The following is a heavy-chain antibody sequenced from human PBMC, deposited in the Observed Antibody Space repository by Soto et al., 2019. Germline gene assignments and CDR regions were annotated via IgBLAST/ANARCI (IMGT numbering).Heavy chain of an antibody. Sequence: QVHLVQSGAEVKKPGASVKVSCKGSGYGFTTYGITWVRQAPGQGLEWMAWISAHNGNTNYAQKLQGRVTVTRDTSTNTAYMELRSLISGDTAVYYCARGRYGDYWGQGALVTVAS. CDR3: ARGRYGDY. CDR1: GYGFTTYG. CDR2: ISAHNGNT. J-gene: IGHJ4*02. V-gene: IGHV1-18*01. D-gene: IGHD1-1*01.